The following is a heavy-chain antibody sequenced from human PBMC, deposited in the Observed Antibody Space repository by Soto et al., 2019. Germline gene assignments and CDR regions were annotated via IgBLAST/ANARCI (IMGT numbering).Heavy chain of an antibody. CDR2: ISHDGNYK. J-gene: IGHJ4*02. D-gene: IGHD2-21*01. CDR1: GFSLNNYG. V-gene: IGHV3-33*01. Sequence: PGGSLRLSCAASGFSLNNYGMHWVRQAPGKGLEWVAVISHDGNYKDYADSVKGRFTISRDSSKNALYMQMDSLRAEDTAVYYCARDRNFVFDYWGQGTLVTVSS. CDR3: ARDRNFVFDY.